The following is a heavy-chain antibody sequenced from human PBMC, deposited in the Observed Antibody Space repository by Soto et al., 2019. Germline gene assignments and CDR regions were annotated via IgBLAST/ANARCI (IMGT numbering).Heavy chain of an antibody. CDR2: ISSNGVGT. D-gene: IGHD6-6*01. CDR1: GFTLSGYA. J-gene: IGHJ6*03. CDR3: ARRARPDFYYMDV. Sequence: EVQLAESGGGLAQPGGSLRLSCAASGFTLSGYAMDWVRQAPGKGLEYVSGISSNGVGTYYANSVQGRFTISRDNSKKTVYLQMGSLRPEDRAVYYCARRARPDFYYMDVWCKGTTVTFSS. V-gene: IGHV3-64*01.